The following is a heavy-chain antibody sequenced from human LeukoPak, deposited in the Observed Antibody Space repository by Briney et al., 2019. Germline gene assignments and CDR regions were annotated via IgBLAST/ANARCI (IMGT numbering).Heavy chain of an antibody. D-gene: IGHD3-10*01. Sequence: PGGSLRLSCAASGFTLSSYWMSWVRQAPGKGLEWVANIKGDGSEKYYVDSVKGRFTISRDNVKNSLYLHMNSLTAEDTAMYYCARDWLAGVPFDAFDLWGQGTMVTVSS. V-gene: IGHV3-7*01. J-gene: IGHJ3*01. CDR1: GFTLSSYW. CDR3: ARDWLAGVPFDAFDL. CDR2: IKGDGSEK.